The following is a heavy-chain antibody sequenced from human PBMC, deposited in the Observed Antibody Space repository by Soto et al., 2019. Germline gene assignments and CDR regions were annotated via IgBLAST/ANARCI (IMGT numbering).Heavy chain of an antibody. J-gene: IGHJ5*02. CDR3: ARGGGVGSWGGGWFDP. V-gene: IGHV4-31*03. CDR1: GGSISSGGYY. D-gene: IGHD6-13*01. Sequence: QVQLQESGPGLVKPSQTLSLTCTVSGGSISSGGYYWSWIRQHPGKGLEWIGYIYYSGSTYYNPSLKRCVTIAVDTSKNHFALKLSSVTAADTAVFYCARGGGVGSWGGGWFDPWGQGPLVTVSS. CDR2: IYYSGST.